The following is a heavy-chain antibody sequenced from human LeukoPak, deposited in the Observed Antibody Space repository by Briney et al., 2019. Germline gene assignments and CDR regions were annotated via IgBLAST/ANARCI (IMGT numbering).Heavy chain of an antibody. D-gene: IGHD6-25*01. CDR1: GDSISRSTYY. CDR3: ARSSGTGTFSY. V-gene: IGHV4-39*02. CDR2: VYYGRSP. Sequence: SETLSLTCTVSGDSISRSTYYWAWIRQPPGKGLEWIGSVYYGRSPYFNPSLENRATISVDTSKNHFSLKMSSVTAADTAVYYCARSSGTGTFSYWGQGTLVTVSS. J-gene: IGHJ4*02.